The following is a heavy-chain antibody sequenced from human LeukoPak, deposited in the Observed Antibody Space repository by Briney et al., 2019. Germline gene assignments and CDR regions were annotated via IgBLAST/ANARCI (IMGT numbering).Heavy chain of an antibody. Sequence: SETLSLTCAVYGGSFSDYYWSWIRQPPGEGLEWIGEINHSGSTNYNPSLKSRVTISVDRSKNQFSLKLSSVTAADTAVYYCASLNWLYYGMDVWGQGTTVTVSS. CDR1: GGSFSDYY. J-gene: IGHJ6*02. CDR2: INHSGST. CDR3: ASLNWLYYGMDV. D-gene: IGHD3-9*01. V-gene: IGHV4-34*01.